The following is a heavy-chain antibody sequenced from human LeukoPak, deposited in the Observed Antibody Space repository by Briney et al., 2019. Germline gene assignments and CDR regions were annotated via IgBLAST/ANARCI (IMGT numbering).Heavy chain of an antibody. CDR1: GGTFSSYG. J-gene: IGHJ6*02. D-gene: IGHD6-6*01. CDR3: ARLDEYSSSSRYYGMDV. CDR2: IIPIFGTA. V-gene: IGHV1-69*13. Sequence: SVKVSCKASGGTFSSYGTSWVRQAPGQGLEWMGGIIPIFGTANYAQKFQGRVTITADESTSTAYMELSSLRSEDTAVYYCARLDEYSSSSRYYGMDVWGQGTTVTVSS.